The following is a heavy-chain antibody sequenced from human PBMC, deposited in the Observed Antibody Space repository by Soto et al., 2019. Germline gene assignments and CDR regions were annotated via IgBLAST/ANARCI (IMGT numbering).Heavy chain of an antibody. CDR3: ARAERFPIPSFDP. CDR2: VNHSGEA. CDR1: GGAFRNYY. D-gene: IGHD2-2*02. V-gene: IGHV4-34*01. Sequence: SENLSPTCGVYGGAFRNYYRIWVRQPPGKGLEWIGEVNHSGEATYNPSLQSRVSISLDTSNNHFSLKMTSVPAADTAIYFCARAERFPIPSFDPWRQGAHVTV. J-gene: IGHJ5*02.